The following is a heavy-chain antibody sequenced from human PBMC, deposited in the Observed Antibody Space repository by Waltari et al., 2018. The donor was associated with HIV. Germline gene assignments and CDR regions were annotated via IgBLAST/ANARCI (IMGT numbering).Heavy chain of an antibody. V-gene: IGHV3-21*01. CDR3: ARDSRDNSWSLNFFDP. CDR1: GFPFTGSS. J-gene: IGHJ5*02. CDR2: ISSSGTFT. D-gene: IGHD6-13*01. Sequence: EVQLVESGGGPVKPGGSLRLPCRRPGFPFTGSSLNGVRQAPGKGLEWISSISSSGTFTHYADSVKGRFTISRDNANKSVYLQMNSLRAEDTAVYYCARDSRDNSWSLNFFDPWGQGTLVTVSS.